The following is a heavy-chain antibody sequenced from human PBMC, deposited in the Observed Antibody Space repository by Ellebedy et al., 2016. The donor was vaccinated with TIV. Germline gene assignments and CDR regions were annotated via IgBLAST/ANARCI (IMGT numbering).Heavy chain of an antibody. Sequence: GESLKISXAASGFTFSDYYMSWIRQAPGKGLEWVSYISSSSSYTNYADSVKGRFTISRDNAKNSLYLQMNSLRAEDTAVYYCARFGSGSLYYWGQGTLVTVSS. V-gene: IGHV3-11*03. CDR1: GFTFSDYY. CDR3: ARFGSGSLYY. D-gene: IGHD3-10*01. CDR2: ISSSSSYT. J-gene: IGHJ4*02.